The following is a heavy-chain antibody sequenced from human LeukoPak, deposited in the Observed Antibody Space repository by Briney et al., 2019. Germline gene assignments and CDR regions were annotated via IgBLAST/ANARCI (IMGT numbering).Heavy chain of an antibody. J-gene: IGHJ4*02. CDR3: AREGEGYFDY. Sequence: PGGSLRLSCAASGFTFSRFWMTWVRQAPGKGLEWVANIKQDGSEKYYVDSVKGRFTISRDNAKNSLYLQMNSLRAEDTAVYYCAREGEGYFDYWGQGTLVTVSS. D-gene: IGHD3-16*01. CDR1: GFTFSRFW. V-gene: IGHV3-7*01. CDR2: IKQDGSEK.